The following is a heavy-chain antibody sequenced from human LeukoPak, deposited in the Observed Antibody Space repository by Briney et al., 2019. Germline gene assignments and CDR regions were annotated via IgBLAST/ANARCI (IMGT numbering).Heavy chain of an antibody. J-gene: IGHJ4*02. V-gene: IGHV4-59*08. CDR1: GGSISSYY. D-gene: IGHD3-10*01. CDR2: IYYSGST. Sequence: KPSETLSLTCTVSGGSISSYYWSWIRQPPGKGLEWIGYIYYSGSTNYNPSLKSRVTISVDTSKNQFSLKLSSVTAADTAVYYCAATSYYGSGTYDYWGQGSLVTVSS. CDR3: AATSYYGSGTYDY.